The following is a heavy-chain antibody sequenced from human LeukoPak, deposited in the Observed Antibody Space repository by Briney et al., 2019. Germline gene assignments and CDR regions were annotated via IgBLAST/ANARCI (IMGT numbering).Heavy chain of an antibody. CDR3: AKDGWPSQEQWLEYYFDY. CDR1: GFTFSSYA. CDR2: ISGSGGST. V-gene: IGHV3-23*01. Sequence: PGASLRLSCAASGFTFSSYAMSWVRQAPGKGLEWVSAISGSGGSTYYADSVKGRFTISGDNSKNTLYLQMNSLRAEDTAVYYCAKDGWPSQEQWLEYYFDYWGQGTLVTVSS. D-gene: IGHD6-19*01. J-gene: IGHJ4*02.